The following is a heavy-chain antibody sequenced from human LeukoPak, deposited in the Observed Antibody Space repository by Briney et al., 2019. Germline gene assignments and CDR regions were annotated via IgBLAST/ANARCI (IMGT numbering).Heavy chain of an antibody. CDR1: GGSISSYY. CDR2: IYDSGST. Sequence: PSETLSLTCTVSGGSISSYYWSWIRQPPGKGLEWTGFIYDSGSTNYNPSLKSRVTISVDTSKNQFSLKLSSVTAADTAVYFCARDHHPRGFDIWGQGTMVTVSS. J-gene: IGHJ3*02. V-gene: IGHV4-59*01. CDR3: ARDHHPRGFDI.